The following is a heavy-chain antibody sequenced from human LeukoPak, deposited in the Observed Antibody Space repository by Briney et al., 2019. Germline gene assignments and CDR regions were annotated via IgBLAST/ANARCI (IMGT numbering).Heavy chain of an antibody. J-gene: IGHJ6*03. CDR2: IIPIFGTA. V-gene: IGHV1-69*06. CDR3: ARAGSGSYFSLSDYCYYYYMDV. D-gene: IGHD3-10*01. CDR1: GGTFSSYA. Sequence: VASVKVSCKASGGTFSSYAISWVRQAPGQGLEWMGGIIPIFGTANYAQKFQGRVTITADKSTSTAYMELSSLRSEDTAVYYRARAGSGSYFSLSDYCYYYYMDVWGKGTTVTVSS.